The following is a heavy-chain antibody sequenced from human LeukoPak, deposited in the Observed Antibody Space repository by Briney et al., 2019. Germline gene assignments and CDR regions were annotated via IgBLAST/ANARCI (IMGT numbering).Heavy chain of an antibody. D-gene: IGHD1-26*01. Sequence: ASVKVSCKASGYTFTGYYMHWVRQAPGQGLEWMGWINPNSGGTNYAQKFQGRVTMTRDTSISTAYMELSRLRSDDTAVYYCARDWEGLGEYWYFDLWGRGALVTVSS. CDR1: GYTFTGYY. CDR3: ARDWEGLGEYWYFDL. CDR2: INPNSGGT. J-gene: IGHJ2*01. V-gene: IGHV1-2*02.